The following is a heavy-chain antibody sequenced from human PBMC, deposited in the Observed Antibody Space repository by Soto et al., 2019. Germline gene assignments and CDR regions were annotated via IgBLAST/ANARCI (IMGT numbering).Heavy chain of an antibody. CDR1: GFTFSNAW. J-gene: IGHJ5*02. D-gene: IGHD6-19*01. CDR3: LRAGTIKGRIKQPFDP. Sequence: GGSLRLSCAASGFTFSNAWMNWVRQAPGKGLEWVGRIKSKTDGGTTDYAAPVKGRFTISRDDSKNTLYLQMNSLKTEDTAVYYCLRAGTIKGRIKQPFDPWGQGTLVTVSS. CDR2: IKSKTDGGTT. V-gene: IGHV3-15*07.